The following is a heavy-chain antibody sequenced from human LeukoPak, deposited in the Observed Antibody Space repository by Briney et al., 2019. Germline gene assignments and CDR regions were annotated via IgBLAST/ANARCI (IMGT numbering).Heavy chain of an antibody. V-gene: IGHV1-3*01. CDR1: GYTFTSYA. CDR3: ARLKYCTNGVCYAGFDY. CDR2: INAGNGNT. D-gene: IGHD2-8*01. J-gene: IGHJ4*02. Sequence: ASVKVSCKASGYTFTSYAMHWVRQAPGQRLEWMGWINAGNGNTKYSQKFQGRVTITRDTSADTAYMELSSLRSEDTAVYYCARLKYCTNGVCYAGFDYWGQGALVTVSS.